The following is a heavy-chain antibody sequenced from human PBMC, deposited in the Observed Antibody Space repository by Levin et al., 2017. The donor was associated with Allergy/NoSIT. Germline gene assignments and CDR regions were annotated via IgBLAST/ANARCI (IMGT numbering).Heavy chain of an antibody. V-gene: IGHV4-30-2*01. CDR2: IYQSGST. D-gene: IGHD3-22*01. CDR1: GGSISRGGYS. J-gene: IGHJ4*02. CDR3: VRDGSGYSPDY. Sequence: SETLSLTCAVSGGSISRGGYSWSWIRQPPGTGLQWIGYIYQSGSTYYNPSLRGRVSMSVDRSKTQFSLNLTSVTAADTATYYCVRDGSGYSPDYWGQGILVTVSS.